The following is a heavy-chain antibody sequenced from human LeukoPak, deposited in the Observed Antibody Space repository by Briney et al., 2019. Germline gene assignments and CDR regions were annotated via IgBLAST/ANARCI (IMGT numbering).Heavy chain of an antibody. V-gene: IGHV4-38-2*02. CDR2: IFQSVST. Sequence: SETLSLTCTVSGYSISGGYYWGWIRQPPGKGLEWIGTIFQSVSTYYNPSLKSRVTTSVDTSKNQFSLKLSSVTAADTPVYYCARNNSKGFYFWSQGTLVNVSS. CDR3: ARNNSKGFYF. D-gene: IGHD2/OR15-2a*01. CDR1: GYSISGGYY. J-gene: IGHJ4*02.